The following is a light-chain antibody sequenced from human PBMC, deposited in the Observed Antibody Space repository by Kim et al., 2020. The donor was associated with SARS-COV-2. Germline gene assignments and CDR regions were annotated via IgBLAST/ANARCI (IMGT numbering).Light chain of an antibody. CDR1: SSNIGSNT. Sequence: QSVLTQPPSASGTPGQSVTISCSGSSSNIGSNTVNWYQQLPGTAPKVLIYSNNQRPSGVPDRFSGSKSGTSASLAISGLQSEDEAEYYCGAWDDSLKGYVFGTGTKVTVL. J-gene: IGLJ1*01. CDR3: GAWDDSLKGYV. CDR2: SNN. V-gene: IGLV1-44*01.